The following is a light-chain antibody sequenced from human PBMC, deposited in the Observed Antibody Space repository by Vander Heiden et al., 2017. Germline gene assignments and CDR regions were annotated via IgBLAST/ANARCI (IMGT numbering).Light chain of an antibody. Sequence: QSVLTHPPSATGTPAQRVSISCSGSRSNITTNYLYWYQQHPATAAHRLLNMRTTRPSAVTAGCSAAKSGGADAVPIIGLRSDDEADYYCASWAESLSRVVFGGGTKLTV. J-gene: IGLJ2*01. V-gene: IGLV1-47*01. CDR3: ASWAESLSRVV. CDR1: RSNITTNY. CDR2: MRT.